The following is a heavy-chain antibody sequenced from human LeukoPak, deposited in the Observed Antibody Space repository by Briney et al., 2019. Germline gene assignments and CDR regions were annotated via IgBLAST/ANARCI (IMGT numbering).Heavy chain of an antibody. V-gene: IGHV3-48*01. Sequence: GGSLRLSCAASGFTFSSYSMNWVRQAPGKGLEWVSYISSSSSTIYYADSVKGRFTISRDNAKNSLYLQMNSLRAEDTAVYYCARDRGSYLWLPDYWGQGTLVTVSS. J-gene: IGHJ4*02. CDR3: ARDRGSYLWLPDY. CDR2: ISSSSSTI. D-gene: IGHD5-24*01. CDR1: GFTFSSYS.